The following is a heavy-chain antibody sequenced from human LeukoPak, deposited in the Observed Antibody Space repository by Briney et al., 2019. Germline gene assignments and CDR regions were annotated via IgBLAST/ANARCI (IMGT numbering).Heavy chain of an antibody. CDR3: ARDRAFDN. D-gene: IGHD5-24*01. V-gene: IGHV3-66*01. CDR2: IYSAGGT. Sequence: GGSLRLSCAASGFNVSSTYMTWLRQAPGKGLEWVSVIYSAGGTSYADSVKGRFTVYRDNSKNMIYLQMSSLRAEDTALYYCARDRAFDNWGQGTLVTVSS. CDR1: GFNVSSTY. J-gene: IGHJ4*02.